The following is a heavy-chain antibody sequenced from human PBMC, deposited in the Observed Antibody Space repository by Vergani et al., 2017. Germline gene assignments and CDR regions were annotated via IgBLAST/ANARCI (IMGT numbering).Heavy chain of an antibody. CDR3: ATIGYCSRTSCYRRVYYYYDMDV. J-gene: IGHJ6*03. CDR1: VGTFSSYA. D-gene: IGHD2-2*02. Sequence: QVQLVQSGAEVKKPGSSVKVSCKASVGTFSSYAISWVRQAPGQGLEWMGGIIPIFGTANYAQKFQGRVTITADESTSTAYMELSSLRSEDTAVYYCATIGYCSRTSCYRRVYYYYDMDVWGKGTTVTVSS. V-gene: IGHV1-69*01. CDR2: IIPIFGTA.